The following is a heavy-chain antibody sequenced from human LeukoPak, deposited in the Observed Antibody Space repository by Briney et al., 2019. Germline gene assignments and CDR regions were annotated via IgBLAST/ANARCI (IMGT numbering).Heavy chain of an antibody. CDR2: ISSNGGST. CDR1: GFTFSSYA. Sequence: GGSLRLSCSASGFTFSSYAMHWVRQAPRKGLEYVSAISSNGGSTYYADSVKGRFTISRDNSKNTLYLQMSSLRAEDTAVYYCVKGLAHGSGRYYISAFDIWGQGTMVTVSS. CDR3: VKGLAHGSGRYYISAFDI. J-gene: IGHJ3*02. D-gene: IGHD3-10*01. V-gene: IGHV3-64D*06.